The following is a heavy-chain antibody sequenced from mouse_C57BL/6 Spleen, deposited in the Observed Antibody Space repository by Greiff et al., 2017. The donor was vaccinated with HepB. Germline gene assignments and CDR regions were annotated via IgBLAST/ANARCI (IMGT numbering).Heavy chain of an antibody. CDR3: ARKALMTTVVAYWYFDV. D-gene: IGHD1-1*01. Sequence: QVQLQQPGAELVMPGASVKLSCKASGYTFTSYWMHWVKQRPGPGLEWIGEIDPSASHTNYNQKFNGKSTLTVDKSASTAYMQLSSLTSEDSAVYYCARKALMTTVVAYWYFDVWGTGTTVTVSS. CDR2: IDPSASHT. J-gene: IGHJ1*03. V-gene: IGHV1-69*01. CDR1: GYTFTSYW.